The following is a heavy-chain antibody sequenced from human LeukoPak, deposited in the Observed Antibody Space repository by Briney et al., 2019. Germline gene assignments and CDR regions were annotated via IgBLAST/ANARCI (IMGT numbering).Heavy chain of an antibody. CDR2: IYYSGST. J-gene: IGHJ3*02. CDR3: ARTRGYSGYVDAFDI. V-gene: IGHV4-39*01. CDR1: GGSMSSGSSY. Sequence: PLETLSLTCTVSGGSMSSGSSYWGWVRQPPGKGLEWIGSIYYSGSTYYNPSLKSQVTISADTSKNQFSLQLSTVTAADTAVYYCARTRGYSGYVDAFDIWGQGTMVTVFS. D-gene: IGHD5-12*01.